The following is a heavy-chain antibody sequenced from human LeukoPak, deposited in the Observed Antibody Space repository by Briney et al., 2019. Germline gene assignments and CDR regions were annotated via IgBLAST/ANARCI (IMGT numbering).Heavy chain of an antibody. D-gene: IGHD3-10*01. CDR2: ISYDGSDE. J-gene: IGHJ4*02. Sequence: GGSLRLSCAASGFIFSTYGMHWVRQAPGKGLEWVSVISYDGSDEYYADSVKGRFTISRDNSKNTLYLQMNSLRADDTAVYYCAREYGSGSYILHGFDYWGQGTLVTVSS. V-gene: IGHV3-30*03. CDR3: AREYGSGSYILHGFDY. CDR1: GFIFSTYG.